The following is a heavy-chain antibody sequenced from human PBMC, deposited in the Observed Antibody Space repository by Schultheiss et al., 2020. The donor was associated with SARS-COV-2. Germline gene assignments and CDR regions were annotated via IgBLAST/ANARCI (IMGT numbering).Heavy chain of an antibody. Sequence: GGSLRLSCAASGFTFSSYGMHWVRQAPGKGLEWVAVISYDGSNKYYADSVKGQFTVSRDSSKNTLYLQMNSLRTDDTALYYCARDGGQFSKQGRGWYPLDYWGQGTLVTVSS. D-gene: IGHD6-19*01. V-gene: IGHV3-30*03. CDR1: GFTFSSYG. CDR3: ARDGGQFSKQGRGWYPLDY. CDR2: ISYDGSNK. J-gene: IGHJ4*02.